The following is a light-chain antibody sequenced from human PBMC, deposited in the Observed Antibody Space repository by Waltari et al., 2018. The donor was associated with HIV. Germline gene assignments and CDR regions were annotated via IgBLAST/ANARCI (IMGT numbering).Light chain of an antibody. CDR2: LGD. V-gene: IGLV1-36*01. CDR1: ESNIGTNG. CDR3: AVWDDSVNGPV. J-gene: IGLJ2*01. Sequence: QSVLTQPPSVSEAPRQRVTISCSGSESNIGTNGVNWYQQIAVKPPKLRIYLGDMPPAGVADRFSGSKSGTSASLAIRGLQSDDEADYYCAVWDDSVNGPVFGGGTKLTVL.